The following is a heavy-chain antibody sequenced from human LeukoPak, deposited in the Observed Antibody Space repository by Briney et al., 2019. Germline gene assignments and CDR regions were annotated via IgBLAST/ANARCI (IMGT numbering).Heavy chain of an antibody. J-gene: IGHJ4*02. Sequence: GRSLRLSCAASGFTFSSYAMHWVRQAPGKRLEWVAVISYDGSNKYYADSVKGRFTISRDNSKNTLYLQMNSLRAEDTAVYYCARDRGSGYGPPDLDYWGQGTLVTVSS. CDR1: GFTFSSYA. D-gene: IGHD5-12*01. CDR2: ISYDGSNK. CDR3: ARDRGSGYGPPDLDY. V-gene: IGHV3-30*04.